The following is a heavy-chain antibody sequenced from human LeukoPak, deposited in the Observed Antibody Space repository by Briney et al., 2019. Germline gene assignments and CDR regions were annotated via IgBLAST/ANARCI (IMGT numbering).Heavy chain of an antibody. CDR2: ISSSSSYI. Sequence: GGSLRLSCAASGFTFDDYGMSWVRQAPGKGLEWVSSISSSSSYIYYADSVKGRFTISRDNAKNSLYLQMNSLRAEDTAVYYCAREPGIAAAGTGYWGQGTLVTVSS. V-gene: IGHV3-21*01. CDR3: AREPGIAAAGTGY. D-gene: IGHD6-13*01. CDR1: GFTFDDYG. J-gene: IGHJ4*02.